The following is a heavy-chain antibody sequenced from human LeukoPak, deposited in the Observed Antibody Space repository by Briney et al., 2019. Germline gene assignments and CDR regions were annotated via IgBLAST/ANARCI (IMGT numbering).Heavy chain of an antibody. J-gene: IGHJ3*02. CDR2: IIPILGIA. D-gene: IGHD4-23*01. CDR3: ATGTQGGNSVIQYAFDI. V-gene: IGHV1-69*04. CDR1: GGTFSSYA. Sequence: GASVKVSCKASGGTFSSYAISWVRQAPGQGLEWMGRIIPILGIANYAQKFQGRVTMTEDTSTDTAYMELSSLRSEDTAVYYCATGTQGGNSVIQYAFDIWGQGTMVTVSS.